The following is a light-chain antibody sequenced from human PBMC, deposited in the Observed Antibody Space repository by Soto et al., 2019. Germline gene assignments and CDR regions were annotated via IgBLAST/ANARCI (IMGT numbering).Light chain of an antibody. V-gene: IGKV3-15*01. J-gene: IGKJ1*01. CDR1: QSVSSN. Sequence: EIVMTQSPATLSVSQGERATLSCRASQSVSSNLAWYQQKPGQAPRLLIYGASTRATGIPARFSGSGSGTGFTLTISSLQSEDFAVYYCQQYNNWPETFGQGTKVDI. CDR3: QQYNNWPET. CDR2: GAS.